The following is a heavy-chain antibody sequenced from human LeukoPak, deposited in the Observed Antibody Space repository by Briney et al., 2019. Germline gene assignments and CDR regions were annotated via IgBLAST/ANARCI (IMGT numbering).Heavy chain of an antibody. Sequence: GASVKVSCKASGYTFTTYDINLVRQATGQGLEWMGWMNPNSGNTGYAHKFQGRVSITRNTSISTAYIELSSLRSEDTAVYYCARGAGSSSAYYYYYYYMDVWGKGTTVTVSS. CDR2: MNPNSGNT. V-gene: IGHV1-8*03. CDR1: GYTFTTYD. J-gene: IGHJ6*03. CDR3: ARGAGSSSAYYYYYYYMDV. D-gene: IGHD6-6*01.